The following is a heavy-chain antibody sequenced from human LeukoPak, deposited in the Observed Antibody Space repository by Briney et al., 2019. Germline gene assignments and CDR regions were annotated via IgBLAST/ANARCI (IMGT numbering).Heavy chain of an antibody. J-gene: IGHJ6*02. Sequence: SETLSLTCTVSGGPISDFYWSWIRQSPEKGLEWIGNIFYSGNTNYNPSLRSRVTISVDTSKKQFSLRLTSVTAADTAVYYCARLRSGSTPPPPYYYYGLDVWAKGPRSPSP. CDR1: GGPISDFY. V-gene: IGHV4-59*01. D-gene: IGHD1-26*01. CDR3: ARLRSGSTPPPPYYYYGLDV. CDR2: IFYSGNT.